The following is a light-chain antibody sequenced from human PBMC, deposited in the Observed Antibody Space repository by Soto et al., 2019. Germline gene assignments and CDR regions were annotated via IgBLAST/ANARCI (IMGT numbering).Light chain of an antibody. CDR1: KSNIGNNY. V-gene: IGLV1-51*01. CDR3: GAWDDSLSAV. Sequence: QSVLPQPPSVSAAPGQKVTISCSGSKSNIGNNYVSWYQHLPGTAPKLLIYDNSKRPSGIPDRFSGSKSGTSATLGITGLQTGDEADYYCGAWDDSLSAVFGGGTKLTVL. CDR2: DNS. J-gene: IGLJ2*01.